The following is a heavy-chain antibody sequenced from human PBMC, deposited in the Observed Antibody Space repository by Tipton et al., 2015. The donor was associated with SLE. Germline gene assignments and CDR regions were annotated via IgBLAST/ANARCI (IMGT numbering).Heavy chain of an antibody. CDR1: GYSISSGYY. Sequence: TLSLTCAVSGYSISSGYYWGWIRQPPGKGLEWIGSIYHSGTAYYNPSLKSRVTISVDTSKNQISLKLSSVAAADTAVCYCARYPESNYHWFGPWGQGALVTVSS. CDR2: IYHSGTA. D-gene: IGHD4-11*01. V-gene: IGHV4-38-2*01. CDR3: ARYPESNYHWFGP. J-gene: IGHJ5*02.